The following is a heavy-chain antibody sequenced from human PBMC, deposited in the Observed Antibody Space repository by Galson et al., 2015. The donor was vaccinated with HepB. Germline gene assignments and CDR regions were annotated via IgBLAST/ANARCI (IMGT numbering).Heavy chain of an antibody. CDR1: GFTFSDYY. Sequence: SLRLSCAASGFTFSDYYMSWIRQAPGKGLEWVSYISSSSSYTNYADSVKGRFTISRDNAKNSLSLQMNSLRAEDTAVYYCARVLRFLESGIDYWGQGTLVTVSS. CDR3: ARVLRFLESGIDY. J-gene: IGHJ4*02. V-gene: IGHV3-11*05. D-gene: IGHD3-3*01. CDR2: ISSSSSYT.